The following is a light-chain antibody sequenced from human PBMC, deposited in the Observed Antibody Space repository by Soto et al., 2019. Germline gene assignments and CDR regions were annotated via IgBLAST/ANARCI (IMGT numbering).Light chain of an antibody. CDR1: QSFTSSH. Sequence: IVLAQSPGTLSLSPGERATLSCRASQSFTSSHLAWYQQKPGQAPILLIYGASNRATGIPDRFSGSGSGTDFTLTITRLEPEDFAVYYCQQYGSSPRLTFGGGTKVEIK. CDR3: QQYGSSPRLT. CDR2: GAS. V-gene: IGKV3-20*01. J-gene: IGKJ4*01.